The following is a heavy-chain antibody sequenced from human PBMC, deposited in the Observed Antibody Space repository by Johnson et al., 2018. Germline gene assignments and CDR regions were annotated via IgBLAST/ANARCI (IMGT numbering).Heavy chain of an antibody. Sequence: QVQLVESGGGVVQPGRSLRLSCAASGFTFSSYAMHWVRQAPGKGLEWVAVISSHGTTKYYADSVKGRFTISRDNSKNTLYLQMNSRRAEDTAVDYCARTSSGYKDAFDIWGQGTMVTVSS. V-gene: IGHV3-30-3*01. J-gene: IGHJ3*02. CDR1: GFTFSSYA. CDR3: ARTSSGYKDAFDI. CDR2: ISSHGTTK. D-gene: IGHD3-22*01.